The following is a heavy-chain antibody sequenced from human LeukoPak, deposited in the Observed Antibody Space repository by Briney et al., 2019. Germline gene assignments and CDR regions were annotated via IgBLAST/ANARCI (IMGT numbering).Heavy chain of an antibody. Sequence: PSETLSLTCTVSGGSISSSYWNWVRQPPGKGLEWIGRISYSGTTNYNPSLKSRVTISSDTSKNQFSLKLTSVTAADTAVYYCARREVEMRASASGNWLGPWGQGTLVTVSS. D-gene: IGHD3-10*01. J-gene: IGHJ5*02. CDR3: ARREVEMRASASGNWLGP. CDR1: GGSISSSY. CDR2: ISYSGTT. V-gene: IGHV4-59*08.